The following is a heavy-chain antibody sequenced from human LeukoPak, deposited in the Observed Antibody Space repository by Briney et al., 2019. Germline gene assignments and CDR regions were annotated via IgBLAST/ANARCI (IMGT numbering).Heavy chain of an antibody. J-gene: IGHJ3*02. D-gene: IGHD1-26*01. Sequence: RPSGAAPGLTLNNKRRSSPHHDKRKGLEWVSSISVTSSYIYYADSVKGRFTISRDNANSSLSLQMHSLRAEDTSVYYCAREGSGSYDPGSFDIWGQGTLVTVSS. V-gene: IGHV3-21*01. CDR2: ISVTSSYI. CDR3: AREGSGSYDPGSFDI. CDR1: GLTLNNKR.